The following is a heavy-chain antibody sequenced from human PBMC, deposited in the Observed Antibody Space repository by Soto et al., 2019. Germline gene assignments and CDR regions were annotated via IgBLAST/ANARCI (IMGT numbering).Heavy chain of an antibody. V-gene: IGHV1-69*02. CDR2: IIPILEIS. J-gene: IGHJ3*02. CDR1: GGTFSSNT. D-gene: IGHD2-2*01. CDR3: ARGGVVLPAAIYAFDI. Sequence: SVKVSCKASGGTFSSNTISWVRQAPGQGLEWIGRIIPILEISKYAQKLQGRVTTTADKPTSTAYMELSSLRSEDTAVYYCARGGVVLPAAIYAFDIWG.